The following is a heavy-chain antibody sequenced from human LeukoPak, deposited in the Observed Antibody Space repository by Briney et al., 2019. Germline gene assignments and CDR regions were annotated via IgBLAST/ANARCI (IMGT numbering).Heavy chain of an antibody. CDR3: ARTRGGDCYLVY. CDR2: IFYSGST. CDR1: GGSISTSNYY. V-gene: IGHV4-39*07. Sequence: SETLSLTCTVSGGSISTSNYYWGWIRQPPGKGLEWIGNIFYSGSTYYSPSLRSRVTISLDTSRNQFSLKLNSVTAADTAVYYCARTRGGDCYLVYWGQGTLVTVSS. D-gene: IGHD2-21*02. J-gene: IGHJ4*02.